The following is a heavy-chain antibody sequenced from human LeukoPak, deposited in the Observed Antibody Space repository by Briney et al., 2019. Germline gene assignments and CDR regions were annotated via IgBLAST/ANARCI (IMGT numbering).Heavy chain of an antibody. Sequence: SETLSLTCTVSGGSISSYYWSRIRQPAGKGLEWIGRIYTSGSTNYNPSLKSRVTMSVDTSKNQFSLKLSSVTAADTAVYYCARENQFDDLGDYYYYGMDVWGQGTTVIVSS. CDR3: ARENQFDDLGDYYYYGMDV. CDR2: IYTSGST. D-gene: IGHD3-16*01. CDR1: GGSISSYY. J-gene: IGHJ6*02. V-gene: IGHV4-4*07.